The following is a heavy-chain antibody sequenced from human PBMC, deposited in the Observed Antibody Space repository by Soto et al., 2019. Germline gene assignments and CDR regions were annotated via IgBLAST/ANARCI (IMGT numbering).Heavy chain of an antibody. CDR2: INPSSGGT. Sequence: QVQLVQSGAEVKKPGASVKVSCKASGYPLTAKYLHWVRQAPGQGLEWMGWINPSSGGTKEAQKFRGRVTMTRDTSISAAYMELSRLTSDDTAVYYCAKGGSSWTEGFDPWGQGTLVTVSS. D-gene: IGHD6-13*01. J-gene: IGHJ5*02. CDR1: GYPLTAKY. V-gene: IGHV1-2*02. CDR3: AKGGSSWTEGFDP.